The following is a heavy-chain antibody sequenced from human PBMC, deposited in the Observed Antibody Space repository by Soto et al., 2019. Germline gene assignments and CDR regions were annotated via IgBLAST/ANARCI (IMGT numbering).Heavy chain of an antibody. D-gene: IGHD5-12*01. CDR2: IYYSGST. V-gene: IGHV4-31*03. CDR1: GGSISSGGYY. J-gene: IGHJ6*02. CDR3: ARMRRVEIATISTLGYYYYGMDV. Sequence: QVQLQESGPGLVKPSQTLSLTCTVSGGSISSGGYYWSWIRPHPGKGLEWIGYIYYSGSTYYNPSRKRRVTISVDTSKNQFSLKLSSVTAADTAVYYCARMRRVEIATISTLGYYYYGMDVWGQGTTVTVSS.